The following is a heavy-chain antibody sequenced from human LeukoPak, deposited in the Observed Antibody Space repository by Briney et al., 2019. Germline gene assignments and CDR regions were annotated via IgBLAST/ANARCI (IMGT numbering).Heavy chain of an antibody. J-gene: IGHJ6*03. CDR1: GYSFTSYW. CDR2: IYPGDSDT. Sequence: GESLKISCKGSGYSFTSYWIGWVRQMPGKGLEWMGIIYPGDSDTRYSPSFQGQVTISADKSISTAYLQWSSLKASDAAMYYCARLLTGTTGGTYYYMDVWGKGTTVTVSS. CDR3: ARLLTGTTGGTYYYMDV. D-gene: IGHD1-7*01. V-gene: IGHV5-51*01.